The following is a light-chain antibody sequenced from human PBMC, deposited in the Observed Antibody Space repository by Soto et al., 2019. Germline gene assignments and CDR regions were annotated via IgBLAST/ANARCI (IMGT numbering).Light chain of an antibody. V-gene: IGLV1-44*01. CDR1: SSNIGSNT. CDR2: SNN. J-gene: IGLJ1*01. Sequence: QTVVTQPPSASGTPGQRVTISCSGSSSNIGSNTVNWYQQLPGTAPKLLIYSNNQRPSGVPGRFSGSKSGTSASLAISGLQSEDEADYYCAAWDDSLNGYVFGTGTKVTVL. CDR3: AAWDDSLNGYV.